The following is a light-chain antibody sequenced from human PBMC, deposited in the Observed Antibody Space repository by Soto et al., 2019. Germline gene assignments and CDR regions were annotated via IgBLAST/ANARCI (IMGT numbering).Light chain of an antibody. Sequence: DVQLTQSPSFLSASVGDRVTITCRASQDIDNYLAWNQHKPGKAPKLLIYAASTSQSGVPSRFSGSGSGTEFTLTITSLQPEDFATYYCQQLNSYPLTFGQGTKLEMK. CDR3: QQLNSYPLT. CDR1: QDIDNY. CDR2: AAS. V-gene: IGKV1-9*01. J-gene: IGKJ2*01.